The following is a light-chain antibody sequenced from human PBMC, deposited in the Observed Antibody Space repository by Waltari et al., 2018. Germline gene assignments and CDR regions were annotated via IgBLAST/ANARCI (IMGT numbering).Light chain of an antibody. CDR3: QQYDNWPPLT. Sequence: EIVMTQSPATLSLSPRERATLSCRASQSFRSNSLAWYQQKPGQAPRLLIYGVSTRATGIPARFSGSGFGTEFTLTISSVQAEDFAVYYCQQYDNWPPLTFGQGTRLEIK. CDR2: GVS. CDR1: QSFRSN. J-gene: IGKJ5*01. V-gene: IGKV3-15*01.